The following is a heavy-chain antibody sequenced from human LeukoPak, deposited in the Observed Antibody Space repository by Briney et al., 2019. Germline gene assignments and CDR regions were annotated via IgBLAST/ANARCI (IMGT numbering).Heavy chain of an antibody. D-gene: IGHD2-8*01. CDR3: AKEYCSNSVCHSLDY. CDR1: GFAFSSYA. CDR2: ISYDGSNK. Sequence: PGRSLRLSCAASGFAFSSYAMNWVCQAPGKGLEWVAFISYDGSNKYYADSVKGRFTFSRDNSKNTLYLQMNSLRAEDTAVYYWAKEYCSNSVCHSLDYWGQGTLVTVSS. V-gene: IGHV3-30-3*01. J-gene: IGHJ4*02.